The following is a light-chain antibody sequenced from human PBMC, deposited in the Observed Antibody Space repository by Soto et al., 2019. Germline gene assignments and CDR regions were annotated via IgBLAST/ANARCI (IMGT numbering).Light chain of an antibody. CDR2: AAS. V-gene: IGKV1-5*01. J-gene: IGKJ2*01. Sequence: DIQLTQSPSTLSASVGDRVTITCRACQSTNAWLAWYQQKPGNAPKVMIYAASNLQTGVPSRFSCRGSGTEFTLTISSLQPDDCATYYCHTYNSYSLHTFCQGTKVDIK. CDR1: QSTNAW. CDR3: HTYNSYSLHT.